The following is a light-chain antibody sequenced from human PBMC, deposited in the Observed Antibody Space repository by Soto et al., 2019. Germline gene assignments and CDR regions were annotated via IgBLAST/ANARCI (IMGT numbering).Light chain of an antibody. CDR2: KAF. J-gene: IGKJ1*01. V-gene: IGKV1-5*03. CDR1: QSISSW. CDR3: QQYNSYWT. Sequence: DIQMTQSPSTLSASVGDRVTITCRASQSISSWVAWFQQKPGKAPELLIYKAFSLESGVPSRFSGSGSGTEFTLTISSLQPDDFATYYCQQYNSYWTFGQGTKV.